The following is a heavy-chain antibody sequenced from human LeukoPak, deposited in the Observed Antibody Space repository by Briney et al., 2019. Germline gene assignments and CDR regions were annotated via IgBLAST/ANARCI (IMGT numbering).Heavy chain of an antibody. D-gene: IGHD3-22*01. CDR3: ASKYYCDSSGYPTDDDAFDI. V-gene: IGHV3-21*01. J-gene: IGHJ3*02. CDR2: ISSSSYI. Sequence: SGGSLRLSCAASGFTFSSYWMSWVRQAPGKGLEWVSSISSSSYIYYADSVKGRFTISRDNAKNSLYLQMNSLRAEDTAVYYCASKYYCDSSGYPTDDDAFDIWGQGTMVTVSS. CDR1: GFTFSSYW.